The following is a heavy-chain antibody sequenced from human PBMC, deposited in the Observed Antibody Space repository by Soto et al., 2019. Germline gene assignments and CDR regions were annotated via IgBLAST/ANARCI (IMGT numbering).Heavy chain of an antibody. J-gene: IGHJ4*02. D-gene: IGHD3-10*01. V-gene: IGHV3-23*01. CDR2: ISGSGGST. CDR3: AKRPLKFEGSYFDY. CDR1: GFTFTNYP. Sequence: EVQVLDSGGGLVQPGGSLRLSCAASGFTFTNYPMAWVGQAPAKGLEWVSTISGSGGSTFYADSVKGRFTISRDNSKNKVYLQMNSLRVEDTAVYYCAKRPLKFEGSYFDYWGQGTLVTVSS.